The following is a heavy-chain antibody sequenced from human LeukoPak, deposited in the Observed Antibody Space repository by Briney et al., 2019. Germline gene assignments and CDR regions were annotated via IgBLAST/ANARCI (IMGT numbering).Heavy chain of an antibody. D-gene: IGHD3-10*01. V-gene: IGHV4-31*03. CDR2: IYYSGSA. CDR1: GGSISSGGYY. CDR3: ARVNYGSATKEDY. J-gene: IGHJ4*02. Sequence: SQTLSLTCTVSGGSISSGGYYWSWLRQHPGTGLEWIGYIYYSGSAYYNPSHKSRVTISVDTSENQFSLKLSSVTAADTAVYYCARVNYGSATKEDYWGQGTLVTVSS.